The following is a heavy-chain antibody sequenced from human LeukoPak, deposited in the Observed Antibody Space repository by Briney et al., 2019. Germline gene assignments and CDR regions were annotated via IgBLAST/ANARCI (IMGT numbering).Heavy chain of an antibody. J-gene: IGHJ4*02. V-gene: IGHV3-23*01. CDR3: AKVPYSGSYYSYLDY. Sequence: GGSLRLSCAASGFTFSSYWMSWVRQAPGKGLEWVSVISGSGGSTYYADSVKGRFTISRDNSKNTLYLQMNSLRAEDTAVYYCAKVPYSGSYYSYLDYWGQGTLVTVSS. CDR2: ISGSGGST. CDR1: GFTFSSYW. D-gene: IGHD1-26*01.